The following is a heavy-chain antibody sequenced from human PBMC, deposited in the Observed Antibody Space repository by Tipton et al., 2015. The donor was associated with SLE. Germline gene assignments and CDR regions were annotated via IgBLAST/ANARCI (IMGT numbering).Heavy chain of an antibody. V-gene: IGHV5-51*01. CDR1: GHTFNTYW. CDR3: VRHGVHSRSSVVDY. J-gene: IGHJ4*02. Sequence: VQLVQSGAEVKKPGESLKISCRDSGHTFNTYWIGWVRQMPGKGLEWIGIIHPDDSDTRYSPSFEGQVTMSVDKSIKTAYLRWSSLKASDSATYYCVRHGVHSRSSVVDYWGQGTLVTVSS. D-gene: IGHD6-6*01. CDR2: IHPDDSDT.